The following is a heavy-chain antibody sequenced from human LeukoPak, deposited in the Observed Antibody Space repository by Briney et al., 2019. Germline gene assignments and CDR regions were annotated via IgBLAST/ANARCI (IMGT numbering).Heavy chain of an antibody. V-gene: IGHV3-23*01. J-gene: IGHJ4*02. CDR2: ISTNGGSP. D-gene: IGHD6-13*01. Sequence: PGGSLRLSCTASGFSFSTYAMTWVRQAPGKGLEWVSSISTNGGSPYNADSVKGRFTISRDNSKNTLYLQMNSLRADDSAVYYCAKEHSSSWYYYFDYWGQGTLVTVSS. CDR1: GFSFSTYA. CDR3: AKEHSSSWYYYFDY.